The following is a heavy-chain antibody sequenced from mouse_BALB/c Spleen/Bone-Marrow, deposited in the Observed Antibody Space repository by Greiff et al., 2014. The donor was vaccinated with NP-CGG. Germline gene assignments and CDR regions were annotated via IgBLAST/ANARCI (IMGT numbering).Heavy chain of an antibody. Sequence: QVPLKESGAELMKPGASVKISCKAIGYTFRNYWVEWGKQRPGPGLSWIGEILPGSGSTHYIEKFKGKATFTADTSSNTAYMQLSSLTSEDSAVYYCARGYDYASFAYWGQGTLVTVSA. CDR2: ILPGSGST. J-gene: IGHJ3*01. V-gene: IGHV1-9*01. D-gene: IGHD2-4*01. CDR1: GYTFRNYW. CDR3: ARGYDYASFAY.